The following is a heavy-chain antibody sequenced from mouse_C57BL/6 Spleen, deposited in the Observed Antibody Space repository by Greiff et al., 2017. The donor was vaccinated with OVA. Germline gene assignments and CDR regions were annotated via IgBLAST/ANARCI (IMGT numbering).Heavy chain of an antibody. CDR1: GYSITSGYY. Sequence: VQLKESGPGLVKPSQSLSLTCSVTGYSITSGYYWNWIRQFPGNKLEWMGYISYDGSNNYNPSPKNRISITRDTSKNQFFLKLNSVTTEDTATYYCARGGSLDYWGQGTTLTVSS. V-gene: IGHV3-6*01. J-gene: IGHJ2*01. CDR2: ISYDGSN. CDR3: ARGGSLDY.